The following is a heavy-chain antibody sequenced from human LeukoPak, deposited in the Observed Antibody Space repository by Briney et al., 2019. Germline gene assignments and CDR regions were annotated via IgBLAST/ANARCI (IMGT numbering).Heavy chain of an antibody. CDR1: GGTFSNYA. Sequence: RWASVKVSCKASGGTFSNYAISWVRQAPGQGLEWVGGIIPIFGTAKYAQKFRGRVTITADESTSTAYMELSSLRSEDTAVYYCARDNKWELFALDYWGQGTLVTVSS. CDR2: IIPIFGTA. V-gene: IGHV1-69*13. D-gene: IGHD1-26*01. J-gene: IGHJ4*02. CDR3: ARDNKWELFALDY.